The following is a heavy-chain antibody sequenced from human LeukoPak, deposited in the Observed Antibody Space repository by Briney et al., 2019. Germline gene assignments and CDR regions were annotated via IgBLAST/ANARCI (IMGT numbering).Heavy chain of an antibody. J-gene: IGHJ6*02. D-gene: IGHD2-15*01. CDR2: ISYDGSNK. V-gene: IGHV3-30*18. Sequence: GRSLRLSCAASGFTFSSYGMHWVRQAPGKGLEWVAVISYDGSNKYYADSVKGRFTISRDNSKNTLYLQMSSLRAEDTAVYYCAKVMSGYCSGGSCYYYYGMDVWGQGTTVTVSS. CDR1: GFTFSSYG. CDR3: AKVMSGYCSGGSCYYYYGMDV.